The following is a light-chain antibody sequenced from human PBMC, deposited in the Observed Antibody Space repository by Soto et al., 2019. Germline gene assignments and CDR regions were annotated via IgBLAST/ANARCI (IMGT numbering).Light chain of an antibody. CDR1: SSDIGGYKY. CDR3: SSYRSGSTKI. CDR2: EVN. Sequence: QSVLTQPASVSGSPGQSITISCTGTSSDIGGYKYVSWYQQYPGKAPKLMIYEVNYRPSGVSNRFSGSKSGNTASLTISGLQAEEEPDPSRSSYRSGSTKIFGSGTKVTVL. V-gene: IGLV2-14*01. J-gene: IGLJ1*01.